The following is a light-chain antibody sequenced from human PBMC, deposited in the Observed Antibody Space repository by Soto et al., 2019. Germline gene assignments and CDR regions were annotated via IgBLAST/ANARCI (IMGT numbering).Light chain of an antibody. Sequence: EIVLTQSPGTPSLSPGERATLSCRASQTVSSSYLAWYQQKPGQAPRLLIYGASSRATGIPDRFSGSGSGTDFTLTISRLEPEDFAVYYCQQYASSLLTFGGGTKVEIK. V-gene: IGKV3-20*01. CDR1: QTVSSSY. CDR2: GAS. J-gene: IGKJ4*01. CDR3: QQYASSLLT.